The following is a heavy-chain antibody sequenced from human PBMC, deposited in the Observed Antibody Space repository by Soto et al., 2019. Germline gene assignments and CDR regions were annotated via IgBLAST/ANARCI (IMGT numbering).Heavy chain of an antibody. CDR1: GYTFTCYD. CDR2: MNPNSGNT. V-gene: IGHV1-8*02. J-gene: IGHJ3*02. CDR3: ASTVVVAATDAFDI. D-gene: IGHD2-15*01. Sequence: GASVKVSCKASGYTFTCYDMHWVRQAPGQGLEWMGWMNPNSGNTGYAQKFQGRVTMTRNTSISTAYMELSSLRSEDTAVYYCASTVVVAATDAFDIWGQGTMVTVSS.